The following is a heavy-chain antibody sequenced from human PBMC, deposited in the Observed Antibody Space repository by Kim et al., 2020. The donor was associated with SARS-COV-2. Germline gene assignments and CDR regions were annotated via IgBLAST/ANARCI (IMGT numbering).Heavy chain of an antibody. Sequence: ASVKVSCKVSGYTLTELSMHWVRQAPGKGLEWMGGFDPEDGETIYAQKFQGRVTMTEDTSTDTAYMELSSLRSEDTAVYYCATDLKFGTPTYYYYGMDVWGQGTTVTVSS. CDR1: GYTLTELS. D-gene: IGHD3-10*01. CDR2: FDPEDGET. J-gene: IGHJ6*02. V-gene: IGHV1-24*01. CDR3: ATDLKFGTPTYYYYGMDV.